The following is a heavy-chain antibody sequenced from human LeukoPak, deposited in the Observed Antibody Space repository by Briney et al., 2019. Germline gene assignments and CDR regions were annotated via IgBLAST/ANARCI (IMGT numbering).Heavy chain of an antibody. CDR2: FSGSAGTT. V-gene: IGHV3-23*01. CDR1: GFTFSSYA. CDR3: ARGVWFGESCAGY. J-gene: IGHJ4*02. D-gene: IGHD3-10*01. Sequence: PGGSLRLSCAASGFTFSSYAMTWVRQAPGKGLEWVSAFSGSAGTTYYADSVKGRFTISRDNSKNTLYLQMNSLKAEDTAVYSCARGVWFGESCAGYWGQGTLVTVSS.